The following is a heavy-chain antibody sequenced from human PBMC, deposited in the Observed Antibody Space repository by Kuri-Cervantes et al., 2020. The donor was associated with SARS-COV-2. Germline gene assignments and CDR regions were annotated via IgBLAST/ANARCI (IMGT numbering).Heavy chain of an antibody. D-gene: IGHD3-22*01. Sequence: ASVKVSCKASGYTFTSYDINWVRQATGQGLEWMGWMNPNSGNTGYAQKFQGRVTMTRNTSISTAYMELRSLRSEDTAVYYCALGYWGSGYPRYYYYMDVWGKGTTVTVSS. CDR1: GYTFTSYD. CDR2: MNPNSGNT. CDR3: ALGYWGSGYPRYYYYMDV. J-gene: IGHJ6*03. V-gene: IGHV1-8*02.